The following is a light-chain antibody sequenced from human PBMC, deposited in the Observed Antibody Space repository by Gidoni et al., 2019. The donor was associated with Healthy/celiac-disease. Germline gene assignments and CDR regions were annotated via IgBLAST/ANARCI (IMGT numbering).Light chain of an antibody. J-gene: IGKJ4*01. Sequence: DIVMTQSPDSLAVSLGERATINCQSSQSVLYSSNNKNYLAWYQQKPGQPPKLLIYWASTRESGVPGRFSGSGSGTDFTLTISSLQAEDVAVYYCQQYYSTPLTFGGGTKVEI. CDR2: WAS. CDR1: QSVLYSSNNKNY. V-gene: IGKV4-1*01. CDR3: QQYYSTPLT.